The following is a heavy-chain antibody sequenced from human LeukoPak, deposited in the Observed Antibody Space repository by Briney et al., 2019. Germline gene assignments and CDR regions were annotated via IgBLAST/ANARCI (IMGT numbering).Heavy chain of an antibody. V-gene: IGHV4-31*03. J-gene: IGHJ4*02. D-gene: IGHD2-15*01. CDR2: IYYSGST. CDR1: GGSISSGGYY. Sequence: SETLSLTCTVSGGSISSGGYYWSWLRQHPGKGLEWIGYIYYSGSTYYNPSLKSRVTISVDTSKNQFSLKLSSVTAADTAVYYCATPGYCSGGSCPFDYWGQGTLVTVSS. CDR3: ATPGYCSGGSCPFDY.